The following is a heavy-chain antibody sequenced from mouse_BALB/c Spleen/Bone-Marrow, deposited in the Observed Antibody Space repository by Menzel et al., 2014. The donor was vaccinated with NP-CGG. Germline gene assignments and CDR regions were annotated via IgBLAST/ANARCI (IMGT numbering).Heavy chain of an antibody. J-gene: IGHJ3*01. CDR3: ARGGSAY. CDR2: INPNIGGT. V-gene: IGHV1-18*01. Sequence: VQLQQSGPELVKPGASVKISCKTSGYTFTEYTIHWVKQSHGKSLEWIGNINPNIGGTTYNQKFKGKATLTVDMSSGTAYMDLRSLTSEDSAVRYCARGGSAYWGQGTLVTVSA. CDR1: GYTFTEYT.